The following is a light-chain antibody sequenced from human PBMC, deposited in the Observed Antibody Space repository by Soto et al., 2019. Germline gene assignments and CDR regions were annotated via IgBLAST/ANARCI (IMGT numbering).Light chain of an antibody. CDR3: QQYGSSPNT. J-gene: IGKJ2*01. CDR2: VAS. CDR1: QSVSSSY. V-gene: IGKV3-20*01. Sequence: EIVLTQSPGTLSLSPGERATLSCRASQSVSSSYFAWYQQKPSQAPRLLIYVASSRATGIPDRFSGSGSGTDFTLTISSLEPEDFAVYYCQQYGSSPNTFGQGTKVEIK.